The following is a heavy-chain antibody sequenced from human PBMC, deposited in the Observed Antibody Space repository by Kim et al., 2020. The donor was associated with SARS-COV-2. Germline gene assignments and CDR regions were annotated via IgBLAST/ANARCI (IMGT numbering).Heavy chain of an antibody. Sequence: SVKVSCKASGGTFSSYAISWVRQAPGQGLEWMGRIIPIPGIANYAQKFQGRVTITADKSTSTAYMELSSLRSEDTAVYYCAREGPPYYYGSGANFDYWG. V-gene: IGHV1-69*04. D-gene: IGHD3-10*01. J-gene: IGHJ4*01. CDR2: IIPIPGIA. CDR3: AREGPPYYYGSGANFDY. CDR1: GGTFSSYA.